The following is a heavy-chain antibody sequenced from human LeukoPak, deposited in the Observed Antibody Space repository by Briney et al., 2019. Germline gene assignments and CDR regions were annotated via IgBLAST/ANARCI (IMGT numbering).Heavy chain of an antibody. V-gene: IGHV4-4*07. D-gene: IGHD4-17*01. CDR1: GGSFSGYY. CDR2: IYTSGST. Sequence: SETLPLTCAVYGGSFSGYYWSWIRQPAGKGLEWIGRIYTSGSTTYNPSLKSRVTMSVDTSKNQFSLKLSSVTAADTAVYFCTRDTGTTGEVKFDPWGQGTLVTVSS. CDR3: TRDTGTTGEVKFDP. J-gene: IGHJ5*02.